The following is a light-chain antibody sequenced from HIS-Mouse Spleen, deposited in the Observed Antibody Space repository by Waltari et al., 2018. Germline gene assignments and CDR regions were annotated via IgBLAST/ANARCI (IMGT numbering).Light chain of an antibody. V-gene: IGLV2-14*01. CDR3: SSYTSSSPYVV. CDR1: SSDVGGYNY. Sequence: QSALTQPASVSGSPGQSITISCTGTSSDVGGYNYVSWYQQHPGKAPKLMIYEVSNRPSGVSNRFSGSKSGNTASLTISGLQAEDEADYYCSSYTSSSPYVVFGVGTKLTVL. J-gene: IGLJ2*01. CDR2: EVS.